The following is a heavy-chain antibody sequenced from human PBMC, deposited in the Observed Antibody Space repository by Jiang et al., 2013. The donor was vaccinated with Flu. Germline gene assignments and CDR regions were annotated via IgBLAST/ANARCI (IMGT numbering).Heavy chain of an antibody. CDR1: GGSISSSNW. J-gene: IGHJ4*02. CDR2: IYHSGDT. Sequence: GPGLVKPSGTLSLTCAVSGGSISSSNWWSWVRQPPGKGLEWIGEIYHSGDTNYNPSLKSRVTISVDKSKNQFSLKLSSVTAADTAVYYCAQRYVGMITFGGVIVTRNYFDYWGQGTLVTVSS. CDR3: AQRYVGMITFGGVIVTRNYFDY. D-gene: IGHD3-16*02. V-gene: IGHV4-4*02.